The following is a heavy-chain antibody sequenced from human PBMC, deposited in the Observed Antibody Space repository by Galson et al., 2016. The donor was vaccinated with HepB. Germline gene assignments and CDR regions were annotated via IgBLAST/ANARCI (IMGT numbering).Heavy chain of an antibody. CDR1: GYIFSTYG. CDR2: ISGYNGNT. D-gene: IGHD7-27*01. CDR3: AREGGTGDLYFDS. J-gene: IGHJ4*02. V-gene: IGHV1-18*01. Sequence: SVKVSCKAFGYIFSTYGISWVRQAPGQGLEWMGWISGYNGNTNHAQKLQGRVTMTTDTSTSTAYMELRSLSSDDTAVYYCAREGGTGDLYFDSWGQGTLVTVSS.